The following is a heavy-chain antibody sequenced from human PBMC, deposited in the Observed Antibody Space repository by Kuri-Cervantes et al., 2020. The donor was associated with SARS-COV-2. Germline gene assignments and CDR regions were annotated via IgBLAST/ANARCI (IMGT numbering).Heavy chain of an antibody. J-gene: IGHJ6*03. CDR3: AKSKSHYYYYYMDV. CDR2: ISWNGGSI. CDR1: GFTFDDYA. V-gene: IGHV3-9*01. Sequence: LSLTCAVSGFTFDDYAMHWVRQAPGKGLEWVSGISWNGGSIGYADSVKGRFTISRDNAKNSLYLQMNSLRSEYTALYYCAKSKSHYYYYYMDVWGKGTTVTVSS.